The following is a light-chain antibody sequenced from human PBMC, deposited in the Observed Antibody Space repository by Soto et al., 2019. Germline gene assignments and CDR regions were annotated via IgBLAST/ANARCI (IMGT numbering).Light chain of an antibody. CDR1: QSISSW. V-gene: IGKV1-5*01. CDR3: QQYNSYLYT. Sequence: DIQMTQSPSTLSASVGDRVTITCRASQSISSWLAWYQQKPGKAPKLLIYDASSLESGVQSRFSGSGSGTEFTLTIRSLQPDDFATYYCQQYNSYLYTFGQGTEREIK. CDR2: DAS. J-gene: IGKJ2*01.